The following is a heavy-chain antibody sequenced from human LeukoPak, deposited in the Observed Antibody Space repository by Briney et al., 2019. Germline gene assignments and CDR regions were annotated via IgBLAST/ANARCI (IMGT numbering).Heavy chain of an antibody. J-gene: IGHJ4*02. CDR1: GYSISSGYY. Sequence: PSETLSLTCAVSGYSISSGYYWGWIRPPPGKGLGLIGSIFHSGSTYYNPSLKSRVTISVDTSKNKSSLKLSSVTAADTAVYYCARVRGLYCFDYWGQGTLVTVSS. CDR3: ARVRGLYCFDY. D-gene: IGHD2-15*01. V-gene: IGHV4-38-2*01. CDR2: IFHSGST.